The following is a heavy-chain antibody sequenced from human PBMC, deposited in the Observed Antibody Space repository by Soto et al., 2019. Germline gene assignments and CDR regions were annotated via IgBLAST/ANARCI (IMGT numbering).Heavy chain of an antibody. J-gene: IGHJ4*02. Sequence: QVQLQQWGAGLLKPSETLSLTCAVYGGSFSGYYWSWIRQPPGKGLEWIGEINHGGSTNYNPSLKSRVTISVDTSKNQFSLKLSSVTAADTAVYYCARERGYTMVRGVIRYWGQGTLVTVSS. CDR3: ARERGYTMVRGVIRY. V-gene: IGHV4-34*01. D-gene: IGHD3-10*01. CDR2: INHGGST. CDR1: GGSFSGYY.